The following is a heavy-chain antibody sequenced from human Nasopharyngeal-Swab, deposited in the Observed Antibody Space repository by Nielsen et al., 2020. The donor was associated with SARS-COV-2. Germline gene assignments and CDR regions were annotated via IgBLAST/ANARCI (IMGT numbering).Heavy chain of an antibody. J-gene: IGHJ4*02. CDR3: ARTRIAGQEYYFDY. Sequence: ASVQVSCKASGYTITSYGISWVRQAPGQGLEWMGWISAYNGNTNYAQKLQDRVTMTTDTSTSTAYMELRSLRSDDTAVYYCARTRIAGQEYYFDYWGQGTLVTVSS. V-gene: IGHV1-18*01. D-gene: IGHD6-13*01. CDR1: GYTITSYG. CDR2: ISAYNGNT.